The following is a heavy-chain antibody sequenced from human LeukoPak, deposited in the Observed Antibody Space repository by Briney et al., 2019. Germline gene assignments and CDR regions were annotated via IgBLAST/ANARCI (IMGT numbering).Heavy chain of an antibody. CDR3: ARVGSGWSGGAFDI. J-gene: IGHJ3*02. CDR1: GFTFDDYG. D-gene: IGHD6-19*01. Sequence: GGSLRLSCAASGFTFDDYGMSWVRQVPGKGLEWVSGINWNGGSTGYADSVKGRFTISRDNAKNSLYLQMSSLRAEDTALYYCARVGSGWSGGAFDIWGQGTMVTVSS. CDR2: INWNGGST. V-gene: IGHV3-20*04.